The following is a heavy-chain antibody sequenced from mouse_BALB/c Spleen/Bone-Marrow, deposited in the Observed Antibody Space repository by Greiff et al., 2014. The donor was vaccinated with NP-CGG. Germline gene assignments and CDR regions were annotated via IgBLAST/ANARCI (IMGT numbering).Heavy chain of an antibody. CDR3: ARYRLGTYFDY. CDR2: IDPANGNT. V-gene: IGHV14-3*02. CDR1: GFNIKDTY. D-gene: IGHD1-2*01. J-gene: IGHJ2*01. Sequence: EVQLQQSGAELVKPGASVKLSCTASGFNIKDTYMHWVKQRPEQGLVWIGRIDPANGNTKYDPKFQGKATITADTSSNTAYLQLSSLTSVDTAVYYCARYRLGTYFDYWGQGTTLTVSS.